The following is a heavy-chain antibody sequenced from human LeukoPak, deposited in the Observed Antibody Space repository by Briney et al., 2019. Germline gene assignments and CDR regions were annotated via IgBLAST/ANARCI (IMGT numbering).Heavy chain of an antibody. D-gene: IGHD6-13*01. CDR1: GYTFTSYD. CDR3: ARGGLGIAAAGVDY. CDR2: MNPNSGNT. Sequence: ASVKVSCKASGYTFTSYDINWVRQATGQGLEWMGWMNPNSGNTGYAQKLQGRVTMTTDTSTSTAYMELRSLRSDDTAVYYCARGGLGIAAAGVDYWGQGTLVTVSS. V-gene: IGHV1-8*01. J-gene: IGHJ4*02.